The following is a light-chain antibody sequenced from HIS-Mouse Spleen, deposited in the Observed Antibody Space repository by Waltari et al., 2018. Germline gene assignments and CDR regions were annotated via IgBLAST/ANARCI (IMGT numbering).Light chain of an antibody. CDR3: CSYAGSSTYV. Sequence: QSALTQPAPLSGSPGQSITISCTGTSSDVGSYTLFPWYQQHPGKAPNLMIYEGSKRPSGVSNRFSGSKSGNTASLTISGLQAEDEADYYCCSYAGSSTYVFGTGTKVTVL. CDR2: EGS. V-gene: IGLV2-23*01. CDR1: SSDVGSYTL. J-gene: IGLJ1*01.